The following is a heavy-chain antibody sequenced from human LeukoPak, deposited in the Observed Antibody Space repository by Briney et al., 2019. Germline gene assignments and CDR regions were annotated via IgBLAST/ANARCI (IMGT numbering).Heavy chain of an antibody. J-gene: IGHJ4*02. Sequence: GGSLRLSCAASGFTFSSYAMSWVRPAPGKGLEWVSAISGSGGSTYYADSVKGRFTISRDNSKNTLYLQMNSLRAEDTAVYYCAKSRFGGVIVDFDYWGQGTLVTVSS. CDR1: GFTFSSYA. CDR2: ISGSGGST. CDR3: AKSRFGGVIVDFDY. V-gene: IGHV3-23*01. D-gene: IGHD3-16*02.